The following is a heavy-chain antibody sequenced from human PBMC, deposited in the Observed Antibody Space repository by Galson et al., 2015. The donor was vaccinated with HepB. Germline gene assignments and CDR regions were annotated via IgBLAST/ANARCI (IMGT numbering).Heavy chain of an antibody. Sequence: SLRLSCAASGFTFSSYGMHWVRQAPGKGLEWVAVISYDGSNKYYADSVKGRFTISRDNSKNTLYLQMNSLRAEDTAVYYCAKGGGCSSTSCYFSYDFCSGSMDDAFDIWGQGTMVTVSS. CDR1: GFTFSSYG. D-gene: IGHD2-2*01. V-gene: IGHV3-30*18. CDR3: AKGGGCSSTSCYFSYDFCSGSMDDAFDI. J-gene: IGHJ3*02. CDR2: ISYDGSNK.